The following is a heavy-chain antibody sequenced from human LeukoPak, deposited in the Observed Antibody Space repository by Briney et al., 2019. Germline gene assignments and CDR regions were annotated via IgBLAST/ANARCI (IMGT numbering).Heavy chain of an antibody. D-gene: IGHD3-22*01. J-gene: IGHJ3*02. V-gene: IGHV1-18*01. CDR3: ARPASGYGAFDI. Sequence: GASVKVSCKASGYTFHSYGISWVRQAPGQGLEWMGWISAYYGNTNYAQKLQGRVTMTTDTSTSTAYMDLRSLRSDDTAVYYCARPASGYGAFDIWGQGTMVTVSS. CDR1: GYTFHSYG. CDR2: ISAYYGNT.